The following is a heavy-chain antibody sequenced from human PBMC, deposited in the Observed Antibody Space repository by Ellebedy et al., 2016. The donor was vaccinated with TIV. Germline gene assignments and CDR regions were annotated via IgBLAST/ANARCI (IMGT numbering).Heavy chain of an antibody. CDR2: LNTDGTST. J-gene: IGHJ4*02. CDR3: ASCHCANGVCYLFDY. CDR1: GFTFSSYW. D-gene: IGHD2-8*01. V-gene: IGHV3-74*01. Sequence: GESLKISCAASGFTFSSYWMHWVRQAPGKGLVWVSRLNTDGTSTSYADSVKGRFIISRDHAKNSFDLQMNSLTAEDTAVYYCASCHCANGVCYLFDYWGQGTQVTVSS.